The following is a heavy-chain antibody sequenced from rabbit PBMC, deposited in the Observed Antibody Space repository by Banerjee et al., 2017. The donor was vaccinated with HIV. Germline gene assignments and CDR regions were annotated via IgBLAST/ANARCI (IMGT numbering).Heavy chain of an antibody. J-gene: IGHJ4*01. Sequence: NGRFTISSDDGQNTVDLQMNSLTAADTATYFCARDLTGVTGWNFNLWGPGTLVTVS. D-gene: IGHD7-1*01. CDR3: ARDLTGVTGWNFNL. V-gene: IGHV1S8*01.